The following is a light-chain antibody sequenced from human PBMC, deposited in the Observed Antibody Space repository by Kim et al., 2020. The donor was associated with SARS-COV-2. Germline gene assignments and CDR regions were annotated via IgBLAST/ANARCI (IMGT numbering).Light chain of an antibody. Sequence: GQRVTISCSGSSSNIGSNTVSWYQQLPGTAPKLLISTNNQRPSGVPDRFSGSKSGTSASLAISGLQSEVEADYFCAAWDDSLNGWVFGGGTKVTVL. CDR2: TNN. CDR1: SSNIGSNT. CDR3: AAWDDSLNGWV. J-gene: IGLJ3*02. V-gene: IGLV1-44*01.